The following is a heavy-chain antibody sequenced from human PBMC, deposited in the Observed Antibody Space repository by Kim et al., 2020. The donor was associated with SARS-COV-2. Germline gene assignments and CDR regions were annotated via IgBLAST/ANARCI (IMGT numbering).Heavy chain of an antibody. J-gene: IGHJ4*02. CDR2: SAI. Sequence: SAIDYTDSVKGRFTISRDNAKNSLYLQMNSLRAEDTAIYYCARRLDYWGQGTLVTVSS. V-gene: IGHV3-48*01. CDR3: ARRLDY.